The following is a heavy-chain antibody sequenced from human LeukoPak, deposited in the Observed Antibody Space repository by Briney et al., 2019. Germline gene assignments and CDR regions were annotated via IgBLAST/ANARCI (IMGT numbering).Heavy chain of an antibody. J-gene: IGHJ5*02. CDR3: AKDPARATYYYGSERGWSDP. V-gene: IGHV3-23*01. D-gene: IGHD3-10*01. CDR1: GFTFSSYA. CDR2: ISGSGGST. Sequence: GGSLRLSCAASGFTFSSYAMSWVRQAPGKGLEWVSAISGSGGSTYYADSVKGRFTISRDNSKNTLYLQMNSLRAEDTAVYYCAKDPARATYYYGSERGWSDPWGQGTLVTVSS.